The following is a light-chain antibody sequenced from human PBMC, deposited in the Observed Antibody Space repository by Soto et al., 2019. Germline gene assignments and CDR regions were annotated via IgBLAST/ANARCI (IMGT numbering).Light chain of an antibody. CDR3: CSYAGSYLPSYV. CDR1: SSDVCGYNY. Sequence: QSVLTQPRSVSGSPGQSVTISCTGTSSDVCGYNYVSWYQQHPGKAPKLMIYDVSKRPSGVPDRFSGSKSGNTASLTISGLQAEDEADYYCCSYAGSYLPSYVFGTGTKVTVL. V-gene: IGLV2-11*01. CDR2: DVS. J-gene: IGLJ1*01.